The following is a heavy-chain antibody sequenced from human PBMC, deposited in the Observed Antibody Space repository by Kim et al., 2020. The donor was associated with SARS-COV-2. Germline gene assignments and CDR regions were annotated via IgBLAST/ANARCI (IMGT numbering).Heavy chain of an antibody. CDR3: AKDPIAGDKLVWFDP. V-gene: IGHV3-23*01. J-gene: IGHJ5*02. D-gene: IGHD6-13*01. CDR2: ITASGAWT. Sequence: GGSLRLSCAASGSTFSTYAMNWVRQAPGKGLECVSTITASGAWTDYADPVKGRFTISRDNSKNTLYLQMNSLRAEDTALYYCAKDPIAGDKLVWFDPWGQGTLVTVSS. CDR1: GSTFSTYA.